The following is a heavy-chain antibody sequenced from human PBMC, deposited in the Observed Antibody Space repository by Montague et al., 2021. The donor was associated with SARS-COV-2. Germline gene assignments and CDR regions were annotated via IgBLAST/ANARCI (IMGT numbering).Heavy chain of an antibody. CDR2: IYYSGST. Sequence: ETLSFTCTVSGGSVSSGSYYWSWIRQPPGKGLEWIGYIYYSGSTNYNPSLRSRVTISVDTSKNQFSLKLSSVTAADTAVYYCARDPWRITIFGVVTRYGMDVWGQGTTVTVSS. CDR1: GGSVSSGSYY. V-gene: IGHV4-61*01. J-gene: IGHJ6*02. CDR3: ARDPWRITIFGVVTRYGMDV. D-gene: IGHD3-3*01.